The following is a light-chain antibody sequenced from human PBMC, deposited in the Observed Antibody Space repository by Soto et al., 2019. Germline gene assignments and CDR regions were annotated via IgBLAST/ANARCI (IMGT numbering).Light chain of an antibody. CDR1: KGLSSN. CDR2: AAS. CDR3: QQSYSTPVT. J-gene: IGKJ2*01. V-gene: IGKV1-39*01. Sequence: ETRITKFPSSLSPSVEDKFPIPSRAIKGLSSNLNWYQQKQGKAPKPLTYAASSLQSGVPSRFSGSGSGTDFTLTISSLQPEDFATYYCQQSYSTPVTFGQGTKLEIK.